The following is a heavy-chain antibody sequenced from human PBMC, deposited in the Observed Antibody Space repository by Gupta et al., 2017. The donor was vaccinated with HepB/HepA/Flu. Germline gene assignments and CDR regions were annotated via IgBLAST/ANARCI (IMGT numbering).Heavy chain of an antibody. CDR1: GYTLTELS. CDR2: FDPEDGET. CDR3: ATRYSYGLRSHYYYYGMNV. V-gene: IGHV1-24*01. Sequence: QVQLVLSGAEAKKPGASVKVSCKVSGYTLTELSMLWVRQAPGKGLEWMGGFDPEDGETIYAQKFQGRVTMTEDTSTDTAYMELSSLRSEDTAVDYCATRYSYGLRSHYYYYGMNVWGQGTTVTVSS. D-gene: IGHD5-18*01. J-gene: IGHJ6*02.